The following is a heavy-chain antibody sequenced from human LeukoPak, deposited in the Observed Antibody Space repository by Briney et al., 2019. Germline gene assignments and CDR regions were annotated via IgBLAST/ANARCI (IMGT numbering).Heavy chain of an antibody. CDR1: GFTFSNAW. D-gene: IGHD3-10*01. V-gene: IGHV3-15*01. CDR2: IKSKTDGGTT. Sequence: GGSLRLSCAASGFTFSNAWMSRVRQAPGKGLEWVGRIKSKTDGGTTDYVAPVKGRFTISRDDSKNTLYVQMSSLKTEDTAVYYCTTDLWFGEFGLDVWGQGTTVIVSS. CDR3: TTDLWFGEFGLDV. J-gene: IGHJ6*02.